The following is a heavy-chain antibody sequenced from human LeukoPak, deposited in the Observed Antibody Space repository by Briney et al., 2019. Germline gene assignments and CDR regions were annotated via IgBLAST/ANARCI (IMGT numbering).Heavy chain of an antibody. J-gene: IGHJ4*02. D-gene: IGHD6-13*01. V-gene: IGHV3-53*01. CDR2: IYSGGST. Sequence: PGGSLRLSCAASGFTVSSNYMSWVRQAPGKGLERVSVIYSGGSTYYADSVKGRFIISRDNSKNTLYLQMNSLRAEDTAVYYCARARAGAGTFFFDYWGQGTLVTVSS. CDR3: ARARAGAGTFFFDY. CDR1: GFTVSSNY.